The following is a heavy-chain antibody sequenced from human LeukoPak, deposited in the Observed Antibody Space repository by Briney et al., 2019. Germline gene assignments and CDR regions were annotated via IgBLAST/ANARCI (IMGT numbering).Heavy chain of an antibody. CDR3: ARGLSVDGAYQLRLGELSSSYNWFDP. CDR1: GYTFSIYY. D-gene: IGHD3-16*02. V-gene: IGHV1-46*01. Sequence: ASVKVSCKASGYTFSIYYIHWVRQAPGQGLEWMGIIKPSGGSTNYAQKFQGRVTMTRDTSTSTVYMELSSLRSEDTAVYYCARGLSVDGAYQLRLGELSSSYNWFDPWGQGTLVTVSP. J-gene: IGHJ5*02. CDR2: IKPSGGST.